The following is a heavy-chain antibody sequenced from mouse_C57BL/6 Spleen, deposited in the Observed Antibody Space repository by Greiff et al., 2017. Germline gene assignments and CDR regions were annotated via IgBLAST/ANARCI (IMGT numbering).Heavy chain of an antibody. Sequence: VQLQQSGPELVKPGASVKISCKASGYAFSSSWMNWVKQRPGKGLEWIGRIYPGDGDTNYNGKFKGKATLTADKSSSTAYMQLSSLTSEDSAVYFCARTVVAYYYARDYWGQGTSVTVSS. V-gene: IGHV1-82*01. CDR2: IYPGDGDT. CDR3: ARTVVAYYYARDY. D-gene: IGHD1-1*01. CDR1: GYAFSSSW. J-gene: IGHJ4*01.